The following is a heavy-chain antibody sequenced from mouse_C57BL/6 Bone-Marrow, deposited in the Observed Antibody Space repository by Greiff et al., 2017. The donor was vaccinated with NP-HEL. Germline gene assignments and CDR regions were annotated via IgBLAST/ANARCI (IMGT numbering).Heavy chain of an antibody. CDR3: AREGYYGKNWYFDV. V-gene: IGHV1-19*01. CDR2: INPYNGGT. CDR1: GYTFTDYY. Sequence: VQLQQSGPVLVKPGASVKMSCKASGYTFTDYYMNWVKQSHGKSLEWIGVINPYNGGTSYNQKFKGKATLTVDKSSSTAYMELNSLTSEDSAVYYCAREGYYGKNWYFDVWGRGTTVTVSA. J-gene: IGHJ1*03. D-gene: IGHD1-1*01.